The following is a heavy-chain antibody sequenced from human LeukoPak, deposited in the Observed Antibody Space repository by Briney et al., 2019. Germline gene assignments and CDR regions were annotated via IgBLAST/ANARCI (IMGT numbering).Heavy chain of an antibody. J-gene: IGHJ4*02. V-gene: IGHV3-30-3*01. CDR1: GFTFGSYA. CDR3: ARDHADYGDPY. CDR2: ISYHGSNK. Sequence: PGRSLRLSCAASGFTFGSYAMHWVRQAPGKGLEWVAVISYHGSNKYYADSVKGRFTISRDNSKKTVFLQMNSLRAEDTAVYYCARDHADYGDPYWGQGTLVTVSS. D-gene: IGHD4-17*01.